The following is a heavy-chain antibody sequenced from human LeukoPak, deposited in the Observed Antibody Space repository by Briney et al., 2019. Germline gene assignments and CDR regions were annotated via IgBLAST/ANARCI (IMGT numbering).Heavy chain of an antibody. J-gene: IGHJ6*02. Sequence: ASVKVSCKASGYTFTSYDINWVRQATGQGLKWMGWMNPNSGNTGYAQKFQGRVTMTRDTSISTAYMELSSLRSEDTAVYYCARGPSYYDILTGYYYGGYYYYGMDVWGQGTTVTVSS. D-gene: IGHD3-9*01. CDR1: GYTFTSYD. CDR2: MNPNSGNT. CDR3: ARGPSYYDILTGYYYGGYYYYGMDV. V-gene: IGHV1-8*01.